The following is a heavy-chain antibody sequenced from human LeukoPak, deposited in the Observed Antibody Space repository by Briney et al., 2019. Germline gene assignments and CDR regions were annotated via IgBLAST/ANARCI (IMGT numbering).Heavy chain of an antibody. CDR3: ARVLAAAGTVDY. D-gene: IGHD6-13*01. V-gene: IGHV3-21*01. J-gene: IGHJ4*02. Sequence: GGSLRLFCAASGFTFSSYSMNWVRQAPGKGLEWVSSISSSSSYIYYADSVKGRFTISRDNAKNSLYLQMNSLRAEDTAVYYCARVLAAAGTVDYWGQGTLVTVSS. CDR1: GFTFSSYS. CDR2: ISSSSSYI.